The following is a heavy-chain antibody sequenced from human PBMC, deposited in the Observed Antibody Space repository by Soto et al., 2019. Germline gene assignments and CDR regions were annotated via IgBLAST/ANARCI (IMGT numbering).Heavy chain of an antibody. CDR2: IYYSGST. J-gene: IGHJ4*02. Sequence: ASETLSLTCTVAGGSISSYYWSWIRQPPGKGLEWIGYIYYSGSTNYNPSLKSRVTISVDTSKNQFSLKLSSVTAADTAVYYCARTGYSSGWYRIDYWGQGTLVTVSS. CDR1: GGSISSYY. CDR3: ARTGYSSGWYRIDY. D-gene: IGHD6-19*01. V-gene: IGHV4-59*01.